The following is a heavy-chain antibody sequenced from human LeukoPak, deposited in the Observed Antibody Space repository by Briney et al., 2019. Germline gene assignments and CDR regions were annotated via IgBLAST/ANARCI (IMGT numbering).Heavy chain of an antibody. V-gene: IGHV4-59*12. CDR2: IYYSGST. J-gene: IGHJ6*02. Sequence: SETLSLTCTVSGGSISSYYWSWIRQPPGKGLEWIGYIYYSGSTNYNPSLKSRLTISLDTSKNQFSLKLSSVTAADTAVYYCAREDYYYYGMDVWGQGTTVTVSS. CDR1: GGSISSYY. CDR3: AREDYYYYGMDV.